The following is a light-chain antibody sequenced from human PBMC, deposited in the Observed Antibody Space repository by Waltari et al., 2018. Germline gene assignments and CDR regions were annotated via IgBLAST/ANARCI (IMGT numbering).Light chain of an antibody. CDR2: KAS. CDR1: QSISSW. CDR3: QQYNSHWT. V-gene: IGKV1-5*03. Sequence: DIQMTLSPSTLSASVGDRVTITCRANQSISSWLAWYQQKPGTAPKLLIHKASSLESGVPSRFSGSGFGTEFTLTISSLQPDDFSTYYCQQYNSHWTFGQGTKVEIK. J-gene: IGKJ1*01.